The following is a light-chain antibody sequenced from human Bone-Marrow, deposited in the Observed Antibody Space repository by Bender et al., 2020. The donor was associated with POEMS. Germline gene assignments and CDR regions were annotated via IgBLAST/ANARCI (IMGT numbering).Light chain of an antibody. Sequence: SYELTQPPSVSVSPGQTAKITCSGEKLGDKYVSWYQQKAGQSPVLVIYEDSNRPSGIPERFSGSNSGNTATLTISGTQAMDEADYYCQAWVTYVVFGGGTKLTVL. CDR1: KLGDKY. CDR2: EDS. V-gene: IGLV3-1*01. CDR3: QAWVTYVV. J-gene: IGLJ2*01.